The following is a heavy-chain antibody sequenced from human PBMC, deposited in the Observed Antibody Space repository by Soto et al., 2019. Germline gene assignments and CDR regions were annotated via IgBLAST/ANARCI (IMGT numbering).Heavy chain of an antibody. CDR1: GFTFSSYA. D-gene: IGHD4-17*01. CDR3: ARDVRDYGYYYYGMDV. CDR2: ISYDGSNK. Sequence: ESGGGVVQPGRSLRLSCAASGFTFSSYAMHWVRQAPGKGLEWVAVISYDGSNKYYADSVKGRFTISRDNSKNTLYLQMNSLRAEDTAVYYCARDVRDYGYYYYGMDVWGQGTTVTVSS. J-gene: IGHJ6*02. V-gene: IGHV3-30-3*01.